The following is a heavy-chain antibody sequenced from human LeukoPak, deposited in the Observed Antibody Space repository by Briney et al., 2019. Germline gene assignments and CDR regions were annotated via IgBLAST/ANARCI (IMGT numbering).Heavy chain of an antibody. J-gene: IGHJ5*02. Sequence: SVKVSCKASGGTFSSYAISWVRQAPGQGLEWMGGIIPIFGTANYAQKFQGRVTITADESTSTAYMELSSLRSEDTAVYYCATDQKVGATSWFDPWGQGTLVTVSS. CDR3: ATDQKVGATSWFDP. CDR2: IIPIFGTA. V-gene: IGHV1-69*13. D-gene: IGHD1-26*01. CDR1: GGTFSSYA.